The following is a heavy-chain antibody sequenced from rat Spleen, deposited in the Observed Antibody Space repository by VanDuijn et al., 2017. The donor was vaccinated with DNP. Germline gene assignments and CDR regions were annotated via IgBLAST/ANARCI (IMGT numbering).Heavy chain of an antibody. Sequence: QVQLKESGPGLMQPSETLSLTCTVSGFSLTSNGVGWVRQPLGKGLVWMGTIWAGGSTNYNSTVQSRLSIRRDTSKSQVFLKRNSLQPEDTGTYYCARHGSWYFDFWGPGTMVTVSS. CDR3: ARHGSWYFDF. CDR1: GFSLTSNG. CDR2: IWAGGST. J-gene: IGHJ1*01. V-gene: IGHV2-72*01. D-gene: IGHD5-1*01.